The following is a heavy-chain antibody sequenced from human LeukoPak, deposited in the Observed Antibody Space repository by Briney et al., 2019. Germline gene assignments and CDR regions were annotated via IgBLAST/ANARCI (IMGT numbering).Heavy chain of an antibody. CDR2: IIPIFGTA. V-gene: IGHV1-69*13. D-gene: IGHD2-15*01. CDR3: ARGGRNWFDP. J-gene: IGHJ5*02. CDR1: GGTFSSYA. Sequence: PRASVKVSCKASGGTFSSYAISWVRQAPGQGLEWMGGIIPIFGTANYAQKFQGTVTITADESTSTAYMELSSLRSEDAAVYYCARGGRNWFDPWGQGTLVTVSS.